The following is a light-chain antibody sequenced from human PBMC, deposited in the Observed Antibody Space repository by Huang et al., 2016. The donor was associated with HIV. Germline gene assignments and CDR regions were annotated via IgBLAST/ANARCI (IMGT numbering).Light chain of an antibody. Sequence: EIVLTQSPATLSLSPGERATLSCRASQSVSSSLAWYQQKPGQAPMLLIYDASNRATGIPARFSGSGSGTNFTLTISSLEPEDFAVYYCQQRSNWPSLFTFGPGTKVDIK. CDR1: QSVSSS. CDR2: DAS. CDR3: QQRSNWPSLFT. J-gene: IGKJ3*01. V-gene: IGKV3-11*01.